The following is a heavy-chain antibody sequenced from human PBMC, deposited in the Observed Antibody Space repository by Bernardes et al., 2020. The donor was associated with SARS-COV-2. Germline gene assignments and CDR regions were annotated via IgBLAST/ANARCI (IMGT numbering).Heavy chain of an antibody. CDR2: INTNTGNP. Sequence: ASGKVSCKASGYTFTSYAMNWVRQAPGQGLEWMGWINTNTGNPTYAQGFTGRFVFSLDTSVSTAYLQISSLKAEDTAVYYCARDYPPYVLGAFDIWGQGTMVTVSS. J-gene: IGHJ3*02. D-gene: IGHD2-15*01. V-gene: IGHV7-4-1*02. CDR3: ARDYPPYVLGAFDI. CDR1: GYTFTSYA.